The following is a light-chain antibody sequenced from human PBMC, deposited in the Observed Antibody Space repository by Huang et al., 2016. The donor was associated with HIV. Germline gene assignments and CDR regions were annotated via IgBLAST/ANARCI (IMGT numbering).Light chain of an antibody. J-gene: IGKJ2*01. V-gene: IGKV3-15*01. CDR3: RQYNKWPYT. CDR1: QSVGSK. Sequence: DTVIMQTPATLSVSPGARATLSCRASQSVGSKLAWFQQKPGQAPRLLIHSASTRANGIPAKVSGRGSGKEFTLAVSSLQSGDFAVYYCRQYNKWPYTFGQGTRLEIK. CDR2: SAS.